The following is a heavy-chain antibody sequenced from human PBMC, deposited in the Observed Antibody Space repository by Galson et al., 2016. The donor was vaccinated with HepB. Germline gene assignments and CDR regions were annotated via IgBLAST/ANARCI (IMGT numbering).Heavy chain of an antibody. CDR3: VRGAARPGDWYFDL. D-gene: IGHD6-6*01. CDR1: GFSFSSYA. CDR2: ISGSGGST. V-gene: IGHV3-23*01. J-gene: IGHJ2*01. Sequence: SLRLSCAASGFSFSSYAMNWVRQAPGKGLEWVSLISGSGGSTYYADSVKGRFTISRDNSKNTLYLQMNSLRAGDTAVYYCVRGAARPGDWYFDLWGRGTLVTVSS.